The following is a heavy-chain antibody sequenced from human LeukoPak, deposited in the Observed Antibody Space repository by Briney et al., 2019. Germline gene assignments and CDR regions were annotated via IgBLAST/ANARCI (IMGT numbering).Heavy chain of an antibody. CDR1: GYTFTSYG. CDR2: ISAYNGNT. D-gene: IGHD3-22*01. Sequence: ASVKASCKASGYTFTSYGISWVRQAPGQGLEWMGWISAYNGNTNYAQKLQGRVTMTTDTSTSTAYMELRSLRSDDTAVYYCARGTGYYYDSSGYEYWGQGTLVTVSS. J-gene: IGHJ4*02. V-gene: IGHV1-18*01. CDR3: ARGTGYYYDSSGYEY.